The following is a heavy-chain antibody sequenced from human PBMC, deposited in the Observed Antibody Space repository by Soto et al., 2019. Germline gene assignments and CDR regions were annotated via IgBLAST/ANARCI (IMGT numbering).Heavy chain of an antibody. V-gene: IGHV4-39*01. Sequence: SETLCRTGTVSGASITSLYYYWGWIRQPPGKGLEWIGSSYHSGSTYYAPSLMSRVAMSVDTSKNQFSLKLNSVTAADTAVYYCARRGWGSSSFFDYWGQGTLVTVS. CDR3: ARRGWGSSSFFDY. CDR2: SYHSGST. D-gene: IGHD6-6*01. J-gene: IGHJ4*02. CDR1: GASITSLYYY.